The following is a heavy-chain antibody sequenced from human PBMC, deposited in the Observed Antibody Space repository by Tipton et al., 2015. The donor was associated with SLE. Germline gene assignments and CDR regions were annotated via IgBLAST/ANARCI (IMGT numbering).Heavy chain of an antibody. CDR2: IKGDGSEK. CDR1: GFTFSTSW. Sequence: GSLRLSCAASGFTFSTSWMNWVRQAPGKGLEWVAHIKGDGSEKNYVDSVKGRFTISRDNAKNSLYLQMNSLRVDDTAVYYCARDEEAGGIDYWGQGTLVTVSS. CDR3: ARDEEAGGIDY. D-gene: IGHD1-26*01. J-gene: IGHJ4*02. V-gene: IGHV3-7*01.